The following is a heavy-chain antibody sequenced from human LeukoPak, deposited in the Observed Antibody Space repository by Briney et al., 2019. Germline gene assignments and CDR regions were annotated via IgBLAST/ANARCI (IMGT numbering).Heavy chain of an antibody. CDR1: GYTFTSYG. Sequence: ASVKVSCKASGYTFTSYGISWVRQAPGQGLEWMGWISAYNGNTNYAQKLQGRVTMTTDTSTSTAYMELRSLRSDDTAVYYCARGSLNPGRGNWFDPWGQGTLVTVSS. CDR3: ARGSLNPGRGNWFDP. CDR2: ISAYNGNT. D-gene: IGHD1-14*01. J-gene: IGHJ5*02. V-gene: IGHV1-18*01.